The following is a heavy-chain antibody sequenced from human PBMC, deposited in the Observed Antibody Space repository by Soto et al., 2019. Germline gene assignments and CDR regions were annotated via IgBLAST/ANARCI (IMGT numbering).Heavy chain of an antibody. CDR3: ARSASTVTTLDY. J-gene: IGHJ4*02. CDR2: IYHSGST. Sequence: SETLSLTCAVSGGSISSGGYSWSWIRQPPGKGLEWVGYIYHSGSTYYNPSLKSRVTISVDRSKNQFSLKLSSVTAADTAVYYCARSASTVTTLDYWGQGTMVTVSS. V-gene: IGHV4-30-2*01. D-gene: IGHD1-1*01. CDR1: GGSISSGGYS.